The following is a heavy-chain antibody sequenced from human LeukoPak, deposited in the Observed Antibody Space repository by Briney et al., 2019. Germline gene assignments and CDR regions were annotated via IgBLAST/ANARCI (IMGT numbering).Heavy chain of an antibody. CDR2: IIPIFGTA. J-gene: IGHJ5*02. CDR1: GGTFSGYA. Sequence: SVKVSCKASGGTFSGYAISWVRQAPGQGLEWMGGIIPIFGTANYAQKFQGRVTITADESTSTAYMELSSLRSEDTAVYYCARGASDPVWFDPWGQGTLVTVSS. V-gene: IGHV1-69*01. CDR3: ARGASDPVWFDP.